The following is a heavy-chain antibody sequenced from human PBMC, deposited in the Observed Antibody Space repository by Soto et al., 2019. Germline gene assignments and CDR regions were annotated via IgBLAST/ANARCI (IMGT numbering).Heavy chain of an antibody. J-gene: IGHJ4*02. CDR1: GGSLSNYY. CDR2: IYYSGST. CDR3: ARLGGYYQAFDS. Sequence: QVQLQESGPGLVKPSETLSLTCTVSGGSLSNYYWGWIRQPPGKGLEWIGYIYYSGSTTYNPSLKSRVPXXVXSSKNQVSLKLSSVTAADTAVYYCARLGGYYQAFDSWGQGTLVTVSS. D-gene: IGHD3-22*01. V-gene: IGHV4-59*08.